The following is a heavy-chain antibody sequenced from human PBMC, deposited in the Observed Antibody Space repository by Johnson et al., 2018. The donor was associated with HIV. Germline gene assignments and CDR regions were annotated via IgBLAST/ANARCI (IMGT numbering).Heavy chain of an antibody. D-gene: IGHD3-10*02. J-gene: IGHJ3*02. CDR3: GKVSYYVFAFDI. V-gene: IGHV3-66*01. Sequence: EVQLVESGGGVVQPWGSLRLSCAASGFTVSSNYMSWVRQAPGKGLEWVSVIYSGGSTYYADSVNGRFTISRDNSKNTLYLQMNRLIAEDTAVYYCGKVSYYVFAFDIWGQGTMVTVSS. CDR2: IYSGGST. CDR1: GFTVSSNY.